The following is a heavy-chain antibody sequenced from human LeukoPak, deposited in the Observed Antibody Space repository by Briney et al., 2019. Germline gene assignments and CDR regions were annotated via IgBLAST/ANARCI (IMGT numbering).Heavy chain of an antibody. D-gene: IGHD2-2*01. CDR1: GHTFTSYY. J-gene: IGHJ4*02. V-gene: IGHV1-46*01. CDR3: ARVGIGYCSSTSCYFDY. Sequence: ASVKVSCKASGHTFTSYYMHWVRQAPGQGLEWMGIINPSGGSTSYAQKFQGRVTITADKSTSTAYMELSSLRSEDTAVYYCARVGIGYCSSTSCYFDYWGQGTLVTVSS. CDR2: INPSGGST.